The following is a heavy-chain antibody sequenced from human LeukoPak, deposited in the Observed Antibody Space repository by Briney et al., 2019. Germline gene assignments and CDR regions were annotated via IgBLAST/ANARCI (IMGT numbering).Heavy chain of an antibody. J-gene: IGHJ4*02. D-gene: IGHD6-19*01. CDR1: GYTFTSYG. V-gene: IGHV1-18*01. Sequence: AASVEVSCKASGYTFTSYGISWVRQAPGQGLEWMGWISAYNGNTNYAQKLQGRVTMTTDTSTSTAYMELRSLRSDDTAVYYCARDSYSGYSSKNFDYWGQGTLVTVSS. CDR2: ISAYNGNT. CDR3: ARDSYSGYSSKNFDY.